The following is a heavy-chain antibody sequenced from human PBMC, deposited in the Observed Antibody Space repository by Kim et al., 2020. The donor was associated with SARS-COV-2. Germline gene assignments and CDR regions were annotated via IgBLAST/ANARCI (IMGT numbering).Heavy chain of an antibody. V-gene: IGHV3-74*01. D-gene: IGHD5-18*01. CDR1: GFTFSSYW. J-gene: IGHJ4*02. CDR2: INSDGSST. Sequence: GGSLRLSCAASGFTFSSYWMHWVRQAPGKGLVWVSRINSDGSSTSYADSVKGRFTISRDNAKNTLYLQMNSLRAEDTAVYYCARDRARGGQLWSPGYYFDYWGQGTLVTVSS. CDR3: ARDRARGGQLWSPGYYFDY.